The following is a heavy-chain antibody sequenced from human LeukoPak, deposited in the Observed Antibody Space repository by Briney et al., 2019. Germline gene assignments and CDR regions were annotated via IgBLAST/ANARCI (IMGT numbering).Heavy chain of an antibody. CDR1: GFTFSSYG. Sequence: GGSLRLSCAASGFTFSSYGMHWVRPAPGEGLEWVSVISYDGSNKYYADSVKGRFTISRDNSKNTLFLQMNSLRVEDTAPYYCAKSVAIYFYYGLDVWGQGTTVTVSS. J-gene: IGHJ6*02. CDR3: AKSVAIYFYYGLDV. D-gene: IGHD3-3*01. V-gene: IGHV3-30*18. CDR2: ISYDGSNK.